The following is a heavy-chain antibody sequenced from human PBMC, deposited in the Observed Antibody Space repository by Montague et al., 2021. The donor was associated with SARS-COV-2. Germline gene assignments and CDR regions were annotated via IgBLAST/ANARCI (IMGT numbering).Heavy chain of an antibody. D-gene: IGHD2-15*01. CDR2: IYASGGT. Sequence: SETLSLTCSVSGEPISGFFWNWIRQPAGKGLEWIGRIYASGGTDYNSSLDRRVTMSVDTSKNQFSPTVNSVTAADTAMYYCARGVVAAPAVVDYWGRGTLVTVSS. V-gene: IGHV4-4*07. J-gene: IGHJ4*02. CDR1: GEPISGFF. CDR3: ARGVVAAPAVVDY.